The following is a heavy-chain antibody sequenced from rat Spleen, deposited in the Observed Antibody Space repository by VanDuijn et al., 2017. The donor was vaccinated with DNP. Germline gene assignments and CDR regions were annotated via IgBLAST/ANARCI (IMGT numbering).Heavy chain of an antibody. D-gene: IGHD1-3*01. CDR1: GFTFSDYN. CDR3: ARHEITTVAMDA. Sequence: EVQLVESGGGLVQPGRSLKLSCAASGFTFSDYNMAWVRQAPKKGLEWVATISYDGSSTYYRDSVKGRFTISRDNAKSTIYLQMDSLRSEDTATYYCARHEITTVAMDAWGQGTSVTVSS. CDR2: ISYDGSST. V-gene: IGHV5-7*01. J-gene: IGHJ4*01.